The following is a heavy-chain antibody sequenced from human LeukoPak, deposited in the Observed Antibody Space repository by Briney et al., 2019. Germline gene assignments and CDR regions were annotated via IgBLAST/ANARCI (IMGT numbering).Heavy chain of an antibody. J-gene: IGHJ4*02. D-gene: IGHD3-22*01. CDR1: GGTFSSYA. CDR2: IIPIFGIA. CDR3: ARDTDDSSGYYGNFDY. Sequence: SVKVSCKASGGTFSSYAISWVRQAPGQGLEWMGRIIPIFGIANYAQKFQGRVTITADKSTSTAYMELSSLRSEVTAVYYYARDTDDSSGYYGNFDYWGQGTLVTVSS. V-gene: IGHV1-69*04.